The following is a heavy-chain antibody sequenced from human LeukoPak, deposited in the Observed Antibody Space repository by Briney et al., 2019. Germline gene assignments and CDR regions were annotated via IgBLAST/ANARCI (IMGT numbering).Heavy chain of an antibody. V-gene: IGHV3-66*01. J-gene: IGHJ4*02. D-gene: IGHD6-19*01. CDR2: IYSGGST. CDR1: GFTVSSNY. CDR3: ARGVAVAGFDY. Sequence: GGSLRLSCAASGFTVSSNYMSWVRQAPGKGLEWVSVIYSGGSTYYADSVKGRFTISRDNSKNTLYLQTNSLRAEDTAVYYCARGVAVAGFDYWGQGTLVTVSS.